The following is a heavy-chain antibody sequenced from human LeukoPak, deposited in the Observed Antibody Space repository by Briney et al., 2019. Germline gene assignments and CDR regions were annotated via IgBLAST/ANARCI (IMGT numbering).Heavy chain of an antibody. CDR2: INHSGST. CDR1: GGSFSGYY. CDR3: ARDGSSWKYNWFDP. J-gene: IGHJ5*02. Sequence: PSETLSLTCAVYGGSFSGYYWSWIRQPPGKGLEWIGEINHSGSTNYNPSLKSRVTISVDTSKNQFSLKLSSVTAADTAVYYCARDGSSWKYNWFDPWGQGTLVTVSS. V-gene: IGHV4-34*01. D-gene: IGHD6-13*01.